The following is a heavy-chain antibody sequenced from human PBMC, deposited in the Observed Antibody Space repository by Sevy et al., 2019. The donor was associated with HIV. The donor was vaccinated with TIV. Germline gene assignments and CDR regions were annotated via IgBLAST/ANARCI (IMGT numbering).Heavy chain of an antibody. CDR3: TRDGGGGNILAIYYYYDMDV. V-gene: IGHV3-49*03. CDR1: GFTFGDFA. D-gene: IGHD2-21*01. J-gene: IGHJ6*02. CDR2: IRSKDYGGTT. Sequence: GGSLRLSCTTSGFTFGDFAMSWFRQAPGKGLEWVGFIRSKDYGGTTEYAASVKGRFTISRDDSKNIAYMQMNSLKTEDTAVYFCTRDGGGGNILAIYYYYDMDVWGQGTTVTVSS.